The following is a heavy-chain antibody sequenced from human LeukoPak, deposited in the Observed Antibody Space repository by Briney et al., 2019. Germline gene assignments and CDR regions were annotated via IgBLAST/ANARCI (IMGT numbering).Heavy chain of an antibody. CDR1: GGSISSSSYY. CDR2: IYYSGST. Sequence: SETLSLTCTVSGGSISSSSYYWGWIRQPPGKGLEWIGSIYYSGSTYYNPSLKSRVTISVDTSKNQFSLKLSSVTAADTAVYYCARVAVGATTGFHYWGQGALVTVSS. V-gene: IGHV4-39*07. CDR3: ARVAVGATTGFHY. J-gene: IGHJ4*02. D-gene: IGHD1-26*01.